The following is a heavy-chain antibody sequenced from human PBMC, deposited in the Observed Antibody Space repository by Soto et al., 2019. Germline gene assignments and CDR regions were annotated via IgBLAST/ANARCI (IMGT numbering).Heavy chain of an antibody. CDR2: IYYSGST. V-gene: IGHV4-31*03. J-gene: IGHJ4*02. CDR3: ARGPPTYYYDSSGYCYFDY. CDR1: GGSISSGGYY. Sequence: QVQLQESGPGLVKPSQTLSLTCTVSGGSISSGGYYWSWIRQHPGKGLEWIGYIYYSGSTYYNPSLKSRVTISVDTSKNQFSLKLSSVTAADTAVYYCARGPPTYYYDSSGYCYFDYWGQGTLVTVSS. D-gene: IGHD3-22*01.